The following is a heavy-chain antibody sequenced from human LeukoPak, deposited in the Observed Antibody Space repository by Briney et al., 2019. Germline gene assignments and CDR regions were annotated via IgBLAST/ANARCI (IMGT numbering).Heavy chain of an antibody. CDR3: ARVHNSILGHWFDP. J-gene: IGHJ5*02. V-gene: IGHV4-38-2*02. D-gene: IGHD5-24*01. CDR2: IYHSGST. CDR1: GYFISSGYY. Sequence: SETLSLTCTVSGYFISSGYYWGWIRQPPGMGLERIGSIYHSGSTYYNPSLKSRVIISVDTSKNQISLKLSSVTAADTAVFHCARVHNSILGHWFDPWGQGVLVTVSS.